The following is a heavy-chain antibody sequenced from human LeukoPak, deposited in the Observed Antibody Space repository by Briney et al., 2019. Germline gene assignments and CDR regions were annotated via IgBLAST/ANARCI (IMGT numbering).Heavy chain of an antibody. CDR3: ASYGDYVAFDI. V-gene: IGHV4-39*07. D-gene: IGHD4-17*01. CDR1: GGSICSGDYY. J-gene: IGHJ3*02. CDR2: IYYRGST. Sequence: SETLSLTCTVSGGSICSGDYYWGWVRQPPGEGLEWIGSIYYRGSTYYSPSLKSRVTISVDTSKNQFSLKLSSVTAADTAVYYCASYGDYVAFDIWGQGTMVTVSS.